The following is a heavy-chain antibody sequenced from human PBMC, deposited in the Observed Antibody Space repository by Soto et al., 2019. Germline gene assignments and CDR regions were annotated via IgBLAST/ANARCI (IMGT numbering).Heavy chain of an antibody. CDR1: GGSFSGYY. Sequence: QVQLQQWGAGLLKPSETLSLTCAVYGGSFSGYYWSWIRQPPGKGLEWIGDNNHSGSTNYNPSLNSRVTISVDTSKNQCSLKLSSVTAADTAVYYCARTPKLYSSSWGYFQHWGQGTLVTVSS. J-gene: IGHJ1*01. CDR3: ARTPKLYSSSWGYFQH. D-gene: IGHD6-13*01. V-gene: IGHV4-34*01. CDR2: NNHSGST.